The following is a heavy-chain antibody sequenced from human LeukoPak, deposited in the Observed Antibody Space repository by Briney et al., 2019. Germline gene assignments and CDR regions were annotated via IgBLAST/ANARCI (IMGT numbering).Heavy chain of an antibody. J-gene: IGHJ5*02. V-gene: IGHV3-30*03. CDR1: GFTFSSYD. CDR3: ARDGSGYDYSGWFDP. CDR2: ISYDGSNN. Sequence: GGSLRLSCVASGFTFSSYDVHWVRQAPGKGLEWVAFISYDGSNNFYTESVKGRFTVSRDNSKNTLYLQMNSLRVEDTAVYYCARDGSGYDYSGWFDPWGQGTLVTVSS. D-gene: IGHD5-12*01.